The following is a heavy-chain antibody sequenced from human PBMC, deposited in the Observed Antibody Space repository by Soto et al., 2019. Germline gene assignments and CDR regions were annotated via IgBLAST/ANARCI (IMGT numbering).Heavy chain of an antibody. J-gene: IGHJ4*02. D-gene: IGHD3-22*01. CDR3: ARIQGAGSSGYYWFDY. Sequence: GGSLRLSCAASGFTFSSYGRHWVRQAPGKGLEWVAVIWYDGSNKYYADSVKGRFTISRDNSKNTLYLQMNSLRAEDAAVYYWARIQGAGSSGYYWFDYWGQGTLVTVSS. CDR1: GFTFSSYG. V-gene: IGHV3-33*01. CDR2: IWYDGSNK.